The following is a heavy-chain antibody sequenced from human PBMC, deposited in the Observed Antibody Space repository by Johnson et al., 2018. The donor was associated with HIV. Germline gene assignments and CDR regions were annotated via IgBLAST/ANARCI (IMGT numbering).Heavy chain of an antibody. D-gene: IGHD1/OR15-1a*01. V-gene: IGHV3-20*04. Sequence: VQLVESGGVVVQPGRSPRLSCVASGFTLDDYDMSWVRQAPGKGLEWVCGFYRNGGRTGYLDSMKGRFTISRDNAKNSLYLQMNSLGADDTALYYCARGGLGFQNIHDPFDIWGQGTMVTVSS. CDR1: GFTLDDYD. CDR3: ARGGLGFQNIHDPFDI. CDR2: FYRNGGRT. J-gene: IGHJ3*02.